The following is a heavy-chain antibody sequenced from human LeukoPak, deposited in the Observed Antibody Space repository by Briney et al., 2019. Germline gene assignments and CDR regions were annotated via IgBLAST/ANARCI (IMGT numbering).Heavy chain of an antibody. CDR3: ARGIEVGGSFDY. D-gene: IGHD3-10*01. CDR2: INCSGGTT. J-gene: IGHJ4*02. Sequence: ASVKVSCKASGYSFSNYYMHWVRQASGQGLEWLGIINCSGGTTNYAQKFQGRVTLTRDTSTSTVYMELSSLRSDDTAVYYCARGIEVGGSFDYWGQGTLVIVSS. CDR1: GYSFSNYY. V-gene: IGHV1-46*01.